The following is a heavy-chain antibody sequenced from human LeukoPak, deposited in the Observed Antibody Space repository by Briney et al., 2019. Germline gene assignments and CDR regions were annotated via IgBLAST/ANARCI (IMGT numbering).Heavy chain of an antibody. CDR1: GFTFSSYA. Sequence: GGSLRLSCAASGFTFSSYAMHWVRQAPGKGLEWVAVISYDGSNKYYADSVKGRFTISRDNSKNTLYLQMNSMRAEDTAVYYCARAIVVVTAIGYFQHWGQGTLVTVSS. CDR2: ISYDGSNK. V-gene: IGHV3-30-3*01. D-gene: IGHD2-21*02. J-gene: IGHJ1*01. CDR3: ARAIVVVTAIGYFQH.